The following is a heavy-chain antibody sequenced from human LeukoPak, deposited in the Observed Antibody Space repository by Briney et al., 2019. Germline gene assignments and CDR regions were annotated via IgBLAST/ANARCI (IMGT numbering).Heavy chain of an antibody. CDR3: ARVNWYFDL. J-gene: IGHJ2*01. Sequence: PSETLSLTCAVYGGSFSGYYWCWIRQPPGKGLEWIGEINHSGSTNYNPSLKSRVTISVDTSKNQFSLKLSSVTAADTAVYYCARVNWYFDLWGRGTLVTVSS. CDR1: GGSFSGYY. V-gene: IGHV4-34*01. CDR2: INHSGST.